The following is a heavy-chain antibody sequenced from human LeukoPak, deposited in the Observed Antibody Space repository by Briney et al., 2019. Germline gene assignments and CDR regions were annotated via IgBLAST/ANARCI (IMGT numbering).Heavy chain of an antibody. CDR2: INHSGRT. CDR1: GVSLSGYY. V-gene: IGHV4-34*01. Sequence: SETMSLTCGVYGVSLSGYYWTWIRQSPGKGLEWIGEINHSGRTHYNPSLNSRVTLSIDTSRNQFSLRLNSVTAADTAVYFCTAYWSTGNSDSWGQGNLVTVSS. J-gene: IGHJ4*02. D-gene: IGHD2-8*02. CDR3: TAYWSTGNSDS.